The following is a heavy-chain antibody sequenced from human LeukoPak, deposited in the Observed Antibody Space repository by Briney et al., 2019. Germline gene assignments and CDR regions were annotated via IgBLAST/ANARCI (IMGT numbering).Heavy chain of an antibody. V-gene: IGHV3-23*01. D-gene: IGHD3-10*01. CDR3: ASLADYGSGSYFH. CDR2: ISGSGGST. CDR1: GFTFSSYA. Sequence: GGSLRLSCAAYGFTFSSYAMSWVRQAPGKGLKWVSAISGSGGSTYYADSVKGRFTISRDNSKNTLYLQMNSLRAEDTAVYYCASLADYGSGSYFHWGQGTLVTVSS. J-gene: IGHJ4*02.